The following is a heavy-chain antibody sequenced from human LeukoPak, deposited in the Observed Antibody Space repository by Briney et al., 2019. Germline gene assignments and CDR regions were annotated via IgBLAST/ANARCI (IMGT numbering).Heavy chain of an antibody. V-gene: IGHV3-30*04. D-gene: IGHD3-10*01. J-gene: IGHJ4*02. CDR1: GFTFSSYA. CDR3: ARVAREVWFGELFYFDY. CDR2: ISYDGSNK. Sequence: GGSLRLSCAASGFTFSSYAMHWVRQAPGKGLEWVVVISYDGSNKYYADSVKGRFTISRDNSKNTLYLQMNSLRAEDTAVYYCARVAREVWFGELFYFDYWGQGTLVTVSS.